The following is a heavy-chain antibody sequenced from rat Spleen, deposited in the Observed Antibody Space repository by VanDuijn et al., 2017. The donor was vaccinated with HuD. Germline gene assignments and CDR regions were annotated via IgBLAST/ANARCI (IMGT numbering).Heavy chain of an antibody. CDR1: GLTFSNYG. CDR3: ARAYDGSPYYFDY. V-gene: IGHV5-25*01. Sequence: EVQLVESGGSIVQPGRSMKLSCVASGLTFSNYGMAWVRQAPRKGLEWVAYISNDGGSTYYRDTVKGRFTISRDNAKSTLYLQMDSLRSEDTATYYCARAYDGSPYYFDYWGQGVMVTVSS. J-gene: IGHJ2*01. D-gene: IGHD1-12*02. CDR2: ISNDGGST.